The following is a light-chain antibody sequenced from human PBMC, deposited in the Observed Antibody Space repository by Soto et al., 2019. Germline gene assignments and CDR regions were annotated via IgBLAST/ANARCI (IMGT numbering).Light chain of an antibody. CDR1: SSDIGTFPF. CDR3: SSYTSTATRV. CDR2: QVS. Sequence: QSALTQPASVSGSPGQSITISCAGTSSDIGTFPFVSWYQQHPGKAPKVIIYQVSHRPSGVSNRFSGSKSGNTASLTISGLQAEDEADYYCSSYTSTATRVFGGGTKLTVL. V-gene: IGLV2-14*01. J-gene: IGLJ2*01.